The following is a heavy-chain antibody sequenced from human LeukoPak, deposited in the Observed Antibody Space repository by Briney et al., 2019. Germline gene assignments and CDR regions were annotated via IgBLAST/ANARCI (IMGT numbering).Heavy chain of an antibody. Sequence: SETLSLTCTVSGYSISSGYYWGWIRQPPGKGLEWIGSIYHSGSTYYNPSLKSRVTISVDTSKHQFSLKLSSLTAADTAVYYCARWSSLVLDKYYYDSSGYATGYMDVWGKGTTVTVSS. D-gene: IGHD3-22*01. J-gene: IGHJ6*03. CDR1: GYSISSGYY. CDR2: IYHSGST. V-gene: IGHV4-38-2*02. CDR3: ARWSSLVLDKYYYDSSGYATGYMDV.